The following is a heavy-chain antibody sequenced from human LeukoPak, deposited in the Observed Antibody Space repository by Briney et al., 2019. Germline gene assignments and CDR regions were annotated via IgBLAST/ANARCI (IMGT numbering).Heavy chain of an antibody. Sequence: PSETLSLTCTVSGGSISTSNYYWGWIRQPPRKGLEWIGSISYSGSTYYNPSLKSRVTISIDTSKNQFSLKLSSVTAADTAVYYCARVMYNWNDAIAPFDYWGQGTLVTVSS. D-gene: IGHD1-20*01. J-gene: IGHJ4*02. CDR3: ARVMYNWNDAIAPFDY. CDR1: GGSISTSNYY. V-gene: IGHV4-39*07. CDR2: ISYSGST.